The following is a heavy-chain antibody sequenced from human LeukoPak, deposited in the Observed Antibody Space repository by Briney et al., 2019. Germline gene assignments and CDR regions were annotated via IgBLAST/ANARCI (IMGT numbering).Heavy chain of an antibody. D-gene: IGHD2-21*02. J-gene: IGHJ4*02. CDR3: AKGIPVTAIRYFDY. V-gene: IGHV3-23*01. Sequence: PGGSLRLSCAASGFTFSRSAMTWVRQGPGTGLEFVASIIYSGGATYYADSVKGRFTISRDNSKNTLYLQMNSLRADDTAVYYCAKGIPVTAIRYFDYWGQGTLVTVSS. CDR1: GFTFSRSA. CDR2: IIYSGGAT.